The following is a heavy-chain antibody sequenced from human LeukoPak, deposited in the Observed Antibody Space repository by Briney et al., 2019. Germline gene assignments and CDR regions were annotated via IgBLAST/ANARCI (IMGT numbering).Heavy chain of an antibody. CDR2: IYSSGST. V-gene: IGHV4-59*01. J-gene: IGHJ5*02. D-gene: IGHD6-19*01. Sequence: SETLSLSCRVSGGSMNDYYWSWIRQVPGMGLEWIGYIYSSGSTNYNPSLRSRVTISIDTSKNQFFLKLTSVTAADTALYYCARKGLGIAVATFDTWGQGILVTVSS. CDR1: GGSMNDYY. CDR3: ARKGLGIAVATFDT.